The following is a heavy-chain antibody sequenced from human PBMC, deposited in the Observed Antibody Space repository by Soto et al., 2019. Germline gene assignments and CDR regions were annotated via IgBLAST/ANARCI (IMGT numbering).Heavy chain of an antibody. CDR2: ISGSGGST. J-gene: IGHJ6*02. CDR3: AKDAGIAAAGLYYYGMDV. Sequence: GGSLRLSCAASGFTFSSYAMSWVRQAPGKGLEWASAISGSGGSTYYADSVKGRFTISRDNSKNTLYLQMNSLRAEDTAVYYCAKDAGIAAAGLYYYGMDVWGQGTTVTVSS. CDR1: GFTFSSYA. D-gene: IGHD6-13*01. V-gene: IGHV3-23*01.